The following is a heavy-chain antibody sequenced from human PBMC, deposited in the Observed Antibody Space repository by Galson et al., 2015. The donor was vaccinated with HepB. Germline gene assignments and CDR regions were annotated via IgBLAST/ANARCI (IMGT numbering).Heavy chain of an antibody. CDR1: GGTFSSYA. V-gene: IGHV1-69*13. CDR2: IIPIFGTA. D-gene: IGHD6-19*01. CDR3: ARDTGIAVAVRGYYYGMDV. Sequence: SVKVSCKASGGTFSSYAISWVRQAPGQGLEWMGGIIPIFGTANYAQKFQGRVTITADESTSTAYMELSSLRSEDTAVYYCARDTGIAVAVRGYYYGMDVWGQGTTVTVSS. J-gene: IGHJ6*02.